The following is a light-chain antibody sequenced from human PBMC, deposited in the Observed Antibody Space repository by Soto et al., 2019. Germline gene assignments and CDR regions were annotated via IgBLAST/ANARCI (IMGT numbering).Light chain of an antibody. CDR1: QGISSY. Sequence: AIRMTQSPSSLSASTGDRVTITCRASQGISSYLAWYQQKPGKAPKLLIYAASTLRSGVPSRFSGSGSGTDFTLTISCLQSEDFATYYCQQYYSYALTFGQGTKVEIK. CDR3: QQYYSYALT. V-gene: IGKV1-8*01. J-gene: IGKJ1*01. CDR2: AAS.